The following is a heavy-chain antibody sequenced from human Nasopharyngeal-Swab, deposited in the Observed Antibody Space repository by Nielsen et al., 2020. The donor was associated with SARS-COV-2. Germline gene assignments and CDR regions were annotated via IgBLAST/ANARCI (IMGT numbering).Heavy chain of an antibody. J-gene: IGHJ4*02. D-gene: IGHD3-16*02. CDR3: AREPRYYDYVWGSYRYGYFDY. CDR2: INPSGGST. V-gene: IGHV1-46*01. CDR1: GYTFTSYY. Sequence: GESLKISCKGSGYTFTSYYMHWVRQAPGQGLEWMGIINPSGGSTSYAQKFQGRVTMTRDTSTSTVYMELSSLRSEDTAVYYCAREPRYYDYVWGSYRYGYFDYWGQGTLVTVSS.